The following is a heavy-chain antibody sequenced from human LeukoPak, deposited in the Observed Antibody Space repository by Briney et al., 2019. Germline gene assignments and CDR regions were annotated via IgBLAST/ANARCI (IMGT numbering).Heavy chain of an antibody. CDR2: IKQDGSEK. J-gene: IGHJ3*01. CDR1: GFTFSNYW. CDR3: ARDQGYCTSASCRGDTFDV. D-gene: IGHD2-2*01. V-gene: IGHV3-7*01. Sequence: GGSLRLSCAASGFTFSNYWMSWVRQAPGKGLEWVAKIKQDGSEKYYVDSVKGRFTISRDNAKNSLSLQMNSLRAEDTAVYYCARDQGYCTSASCRGDTFDVWGQGSMISVSS.